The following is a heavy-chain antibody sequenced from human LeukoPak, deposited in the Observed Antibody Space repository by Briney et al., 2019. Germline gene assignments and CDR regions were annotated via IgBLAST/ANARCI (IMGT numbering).Heavy chain of an antibody. CDR1: GSTFSSYS. J-gene: IGHJ6*02. CDR2: ISSSSSYI. Sequence: GGSLRLSCAASGSTFSSYSMNWVRQAPGKGLEWVSSISSSSSYIYYDDSVKGRFTISRDNAKNSLYLQMNSLRAEDTAVYYCARDLGEWLQQYYYYGMDVWGQGTTVTVSS. D-gene: IGHD3-10*01. V-gene: IGHV3-21*01. CDR3: ARDLGEWLQQYYYYGMDV.